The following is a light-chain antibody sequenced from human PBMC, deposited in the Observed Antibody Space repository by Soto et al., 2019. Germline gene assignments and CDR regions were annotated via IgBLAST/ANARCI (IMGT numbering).Light chain of an antibody. CDR1: SSDVGGFNY. CDR3: SSYTSSSTVV. Sequence: QYALTQPASVSGSPGQSITISCTGTSSDVGGFNYVSWYQQHPGKAPKLMIYDVSNRPSGVSNRFSGSKSGNTASLTISGLQAEDEADYYCSSYTSSSTVVFGGGTK. J-gene: IGLJ2*01. V-gene: IGLV2-14*01. CDR2: DVS.